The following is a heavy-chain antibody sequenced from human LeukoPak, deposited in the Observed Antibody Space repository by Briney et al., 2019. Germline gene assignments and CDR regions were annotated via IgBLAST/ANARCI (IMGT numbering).Heavy chain of an antibody. Sequence: GESLKISCKGSGYSFTSYWISWVRQMPGKGLEWMGRIDPSDSYTNYSPSFQGHVTISADKSISTAYLQWSSLKASDTAMYYCARRCSSSSCPFEYWGQGTLVTVSS. J-gene: IGHJ4*02. V-gene: IGHV5-10-1*01. CDR2: IDPSDSYT. D-gene: IGHD2-2*01. CDR3: ARRCSSSSCPFEY. CDR1: GYSFTSYW.